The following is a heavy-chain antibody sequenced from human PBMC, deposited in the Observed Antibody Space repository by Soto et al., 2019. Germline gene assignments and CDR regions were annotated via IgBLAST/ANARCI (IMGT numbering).Heavy chain of an antibody. J-gene: IGHJ4*02. CDR3: AREVSWENFFLDY. V-gene: IGHV3-53*05. Sequence: GGSLRLSCAASGFTVSSNYMSWVRQAPGKGLEWVSVIYSGGSTYYADSVKGRFTISRDNSKNTLYLQMNSLRAEDTAGYYCAREVSWENFFLDYWGQGTLVTVSS. CDR2: IYSGGST. CDR1: GFTVSSNY. D-gene: IGHD3-3*01.